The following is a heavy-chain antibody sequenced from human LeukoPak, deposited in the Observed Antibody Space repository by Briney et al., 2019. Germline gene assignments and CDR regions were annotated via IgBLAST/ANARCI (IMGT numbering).Heavy chain of an antibody. D-gene: IGHD3-3*01. Sequence: PSETLSLTCAVYGGSFSGYYWSWIRQPPGKGLEWIGEINHSGSTNYNPSLKSRVTISVDTSKNQFSLKLSSVTAADTAVYYCAPYYGDYYDYWGQGTLVTVSS. CDR2: INHSGST. CDR1: GGSFSGYY. CDR3: APYYGDYYDY. V-gene: IGHV4-34*01. J-gene: IGHJ4*02.